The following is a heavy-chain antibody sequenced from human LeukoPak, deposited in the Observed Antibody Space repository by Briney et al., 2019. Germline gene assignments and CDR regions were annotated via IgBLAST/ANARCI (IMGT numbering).Heavy chain of an antibody. J-gene: IGHJ6*03. V-gene: IGHV3-23*01. Sequence: GSLRLSCAASRFTFSSYAMSWVRQAPGKGLEWVSGISGSGDNTNYADSVKGRFTISGDNAKNSLYLQMNSLRAEDTAVYYCARDDVVPAALWSYMDVWGKGTTVTVSS. D-gene: IGHD2-2*01. CDR1: RFTFSSYA. CDR2: ISGSGDNT. CDR3: ARDDVVPAALWSYMDV.